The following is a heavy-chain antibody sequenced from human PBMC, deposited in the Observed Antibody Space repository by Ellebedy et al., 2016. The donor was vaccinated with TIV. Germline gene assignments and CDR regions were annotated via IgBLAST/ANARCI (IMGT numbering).Heavy chain of an antibody. CDR1: GGSVSGHF. V-gene: IGHV4-34*01. CDR2: ISYSGTS. D-gene: IGHD7-27*01. J-gene: IGHJ6*02. CDR3: ARIPLGFVGMDV. Sequence: SETLSLTXAVSGGSVSGHFWTWIRQPPGQGLEWIGEISYSGTSTYNPSLQSRVTFSLDTSKNEVYLKLSPVTAADTAVYYCARIPLGFVGMDVWGQGTTVTVSS.